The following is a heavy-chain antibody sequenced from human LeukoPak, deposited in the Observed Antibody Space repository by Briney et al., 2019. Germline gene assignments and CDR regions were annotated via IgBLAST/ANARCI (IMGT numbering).Heavy chain of an antibody. Sequence: GGSLRLSCAAPGFTFDDYAMHWVRQAPGKGLEWVSGISWNSGSIGYADSVKGRFTISRDNAKNSLYLQMNSLRAEDTALYYCAKDLYSSWSQGAFDYWGQGTLVTVSS. CDR1: GFTFDDYA. V-gene: IGHV3-9*01. D-gene: IGHD6-13*01. CDR2: ISWNSGSI. CDR3: AKDLYSSWSQGAFDY. J-gene: IGHJ4*02.